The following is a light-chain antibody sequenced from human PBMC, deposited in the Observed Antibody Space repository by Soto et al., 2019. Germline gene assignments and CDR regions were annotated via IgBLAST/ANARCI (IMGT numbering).Light chain of an antibody. Sequence: DIPMTQSPSSLSASVGDRVTITCRTSQSISNYLNWYQQKLGKAPKLLIYAASSLQSGVPSRFSGSGSGTDFTLTISSLQPEDFATYYCQQGYSTPPFTFGPGTKVEVK. V-gene: IGKV1-39*01. CDR1: QSISNY. CDR2: AAS. J-gene: IGKJ3*01. CDR3: QQGYSTPPFT.